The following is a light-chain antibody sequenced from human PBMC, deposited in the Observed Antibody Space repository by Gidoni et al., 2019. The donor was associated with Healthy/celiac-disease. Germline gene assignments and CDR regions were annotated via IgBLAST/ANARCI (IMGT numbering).Light chain of an antibody. Sequence: ISSYLACYQQKPGKAPKLLIYAASTLQSGVPSWFSGSGSGTDFTLTISSLQPEDFATYYSQQLNSYPPQTFGQGTKLEIK. J-gene: IGKJ2*01. CDR2: AAS. CDR1: ISSY. V-gene: IGKV1-9*01. CDR3: QQLNSYPPQT.